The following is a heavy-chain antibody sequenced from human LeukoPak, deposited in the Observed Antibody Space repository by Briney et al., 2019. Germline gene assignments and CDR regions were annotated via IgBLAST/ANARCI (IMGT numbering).Heavy chain of an antibody. CDR2: INPSGGST. V-gene: IGHV1-46*01. CDR1: GYTFINYY. D-gene: IGHD6-13*01. Sequence: ASVKVSFQASGYTFINYYMHWVRQAPGQGRAWMGIINPSGGSTTYAKKFQGRVTMTRDTSTSTVYMELSSLRSEDTAVYYCARSGNSWYYFDYWGQGTLVTVSS. CDR3: ARSGNSWYYFDY. J-gene: IGHJ4*02.